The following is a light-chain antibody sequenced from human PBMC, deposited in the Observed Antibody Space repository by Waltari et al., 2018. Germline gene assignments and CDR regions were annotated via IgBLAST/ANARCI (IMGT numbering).Light chain of an antibody. Sequence: SNIGTYAVNWYQQLPGTAPKLLIYSNTKRPSGVPDRISTSKSGTSASLAISGLQSEDEADYYCSTWDASLRGWVFGGGTKLTVL. CDR3: STWDASLRGWV. J-gene: IGLJ3*02. CDR1: SNIGTYA. CDR2: SNT. V-gene: IGLV1-44*01.